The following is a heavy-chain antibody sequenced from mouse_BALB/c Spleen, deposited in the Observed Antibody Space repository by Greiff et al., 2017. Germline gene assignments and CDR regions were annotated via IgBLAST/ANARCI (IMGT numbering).Heavy chain of an antibody. D-gene: IGHD1-1*01. V-gene: IGHV3-8*02. CDR3: AKYGSSYVDWYFDV. Sequence: DVKLQESGPSLVKPSQTLSLTCSVTGDSITSGYWNWIRKFPGNKLEYMGYISYSGSTYYNPSLISRISITRDTSKNQYYLQLNSVTTEDTATYYCAKYGSSYVDWYFDVWGAGTTVTVSS. J-gene: IGHJ1*01. CDR2: ISYSGST. CDR1: GDSITSGY.